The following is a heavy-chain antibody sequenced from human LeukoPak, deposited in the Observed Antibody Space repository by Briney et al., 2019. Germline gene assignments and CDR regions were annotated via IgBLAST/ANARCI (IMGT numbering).Heavy chain of an antibody. CDR2: ISGSGGST. J-gene: IGHJ4*02. CDR1: GFTFSSYA. D-gene: IGHD3-16*01. Sequence: GGSLRLSCAASGFTFSSYAMSWVRQAPGKGLEWVSAISGSGGSTYYADSVKGRFTISRDNSKNTLYLQMNSLRAEDTAVYYCAKARGRGDYVWGSYLDYWGQGTLVTVSS. CDR3: AKARGRGDYVWGSYLDY. V-gene: IGHV3-23*01.